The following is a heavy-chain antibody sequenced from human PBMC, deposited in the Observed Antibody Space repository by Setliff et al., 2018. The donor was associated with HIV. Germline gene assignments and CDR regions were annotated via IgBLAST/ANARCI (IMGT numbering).Heavy chain of an antibody. CDR2: MNHSGSR. V-gene: IGHV4-34*01. Sequence: SETLSLTCAVYGGSVSGYYWSWIRQPPGKGLEWIGEMNHSGSRKYNPSLKSRVTIPVDTSKNQFSLKLSSVNAADTAVYYCARHISAYSRNWYEGYHYYMDVWGKGTTVTVS. CDR3: ARHISAYSRNWYEGYHYYMDV. CDR1: GGSVSGYY. J-gene: IGHJ6*03. D-gene: IGHD6-13*01.